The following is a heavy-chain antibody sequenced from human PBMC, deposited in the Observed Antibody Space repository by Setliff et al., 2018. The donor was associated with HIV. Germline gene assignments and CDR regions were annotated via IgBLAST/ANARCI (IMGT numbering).Heavy chain of an antibody. D-gene: IGHD1-7*01. CDR1: GFTFSSYV. V-gene: IGHV3-23*01. CDR2: ISVSGRST. CDR3: AKSRLGGGTTSGYRYGMDV. Sequence: GESLKISCAASGFTFSSYVMSWVRQAPGKGLEWVSVISVSGRSTYYADSVKGRFTISGDNSKNTLYLEMNSLRAEDTAVYYCAKSRLGGGTTSGYRYGMDVWGQGTTVTVSS. J-gene: IGHJ6*02.